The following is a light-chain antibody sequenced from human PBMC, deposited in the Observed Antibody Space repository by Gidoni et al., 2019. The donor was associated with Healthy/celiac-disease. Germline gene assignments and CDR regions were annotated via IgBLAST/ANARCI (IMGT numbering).Light chain of an antibody. V-gene: IGKV3-11*01. CDR2: DAS. CDR1: QSVSSY. Sequence: EIVLTQSPAALSLSPGERATLSCRASQSVSSYLAGYQQKPGQAPRLLIYDASNSATGIPARFSGSGSGTDFTLTSSSLEPEDFAVYYCHQRSNWPTFGQGTKLDIK. J-gene: IGKJ2*01. CDR3: HQRSNWPT.